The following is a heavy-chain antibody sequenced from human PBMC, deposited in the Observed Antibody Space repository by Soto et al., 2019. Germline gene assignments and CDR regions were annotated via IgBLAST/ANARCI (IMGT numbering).Heavy chain of an antibody. CDR3: ARVGVVVAATRYYYYMDV. V-gene: IGHV4-59*01. D-gene: IGHD2-15*01. J-gene: IGHJ6*03. CDR2: IYYSGST. CDR1: GGSISSYY. Sequence: SETLSLTCTVSGGSISSYYWSWIRQPPGKGLEWIGYIYYSGSTNYNPSLKSRVTISVDTSKNQFSLKLSSVTAADTAVYYCARVGVVVAATRYYYYMDVWGKGTTVTVSS.